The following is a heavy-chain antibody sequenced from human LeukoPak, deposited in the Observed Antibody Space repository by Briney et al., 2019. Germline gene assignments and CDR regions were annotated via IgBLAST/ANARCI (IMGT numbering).Heavy chain of an antibody. D-gene: IGHD3-10*01. V-gene: IGHV3-23*01. CDR3: ARGGYYGSGSYYAFDI. Sequence: GGSLRLSCAASGFTFSSYAMSWVRQAPGKGLEWVSAISGSGGSTYYADSVKGRFTISRDNAKNSLYLQMNSLRAEDTALYHCARGGYYGSGSYYAFDIWGQGTMVTVSS. CDR2: ISGSGGST. CDR1: GFTFSSYA. J-gene: IGHJ3*02.